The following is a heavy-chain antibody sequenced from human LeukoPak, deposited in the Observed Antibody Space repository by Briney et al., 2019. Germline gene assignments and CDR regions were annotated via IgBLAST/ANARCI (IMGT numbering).Heavy chain of an antibody. CDR1: GGTFSSYA. Sequence: SVKVSCKASGGTFSSYAISWVRQAPGQGLEWMGGIIPIFGTANYAQKFQGRVTITADKSTSTAYMELSSLRSEDTAIYYCARDNSVDDNAWWFDPWGQGTLVTVSS. D-gene: IGHD3-22*01. J-gene: IGHJ5*02. CDR3: ARDNSVDDNAWWFDP. CDR2: IIPIFGTA. V-gene: IGHV1-69*06.